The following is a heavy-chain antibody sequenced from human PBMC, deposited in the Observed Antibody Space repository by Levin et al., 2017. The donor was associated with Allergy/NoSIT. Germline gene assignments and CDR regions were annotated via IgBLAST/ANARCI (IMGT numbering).Heavy chain of an antibody. CDR2: IDWNGGDI. CDR1: GFTFDDYA. CDR3: ANDCRIPVGRVIWYIDL. Sequence: PGGSLRLSCAASGFTFDDYAMHWVRHAPGKGLEWVSGIDWNGGDIGYADSVKGRFTISRDNAKNFLYLQMISLRAEYMAFYYCANDCRIPVGRVIWYIDLWGRRTLVTVCS. V-gene: IGHV3-9*03. D-gene: IGHD3-16*01. J-gene: IGHJ2*01.